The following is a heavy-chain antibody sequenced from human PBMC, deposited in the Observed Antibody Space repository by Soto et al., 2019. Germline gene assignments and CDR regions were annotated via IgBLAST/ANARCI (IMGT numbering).Heavy chain of an antibody. V-gene: IGHV4-61*08. CDR1: GGSISSGGYY. CDR3: ARESYYGSGATVVGY. Sequence: PSETLSLTCTVSGGSISSGGYYWSWIRQPPGKGLEWIGYIYYSGTTSYNPSLNSRVTISVDTSKNQFSLKLNSVTAADTAVYYCARESYYGSGATVVGYWGLGTLVTVSS. J-gene: IGHJ4*02. D-gene: IGHD3-10*01. CDR2: IYYSGTT.